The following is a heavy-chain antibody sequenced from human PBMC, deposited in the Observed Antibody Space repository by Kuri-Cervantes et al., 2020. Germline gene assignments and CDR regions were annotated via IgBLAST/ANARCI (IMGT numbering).Heavy chain of an antibody. V-gene: IGHV3-15*01. Sequence: GASLKISCAASGFTFSNAWMSWVRQAPGKVLEWVGRIKSKTDGGTSDYAAPVKGRFTISRDDSKNTLYLQMNSLKTEDTAVYYCTTDLLWAFDYWGQGTLVTVSS. CDR3: TTDLLWAFDY. D-gene: IGHD3-10*01. CDR1: GFTFSNAW. CDR2: IKSKTDGGTS. J-gene: IGHJ4*02.